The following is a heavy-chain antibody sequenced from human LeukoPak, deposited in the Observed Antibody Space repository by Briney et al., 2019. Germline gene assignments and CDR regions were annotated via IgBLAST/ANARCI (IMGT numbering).Heavy chain of an antibody. CDR1: GGSLSSGSYS. J-gene: IGHJ6*03. Sequence: PSQTLSLTCTVSGGSLSSGSYSWSCIRQPAGKGLEWIGRICTSVCTDYTPSLKRRVTISVDTSKNQFSLKLSSVTAADTAVYYCAREGCTNGVCFLYYYYMDVWGKGTTVTVSS. V-gene: IGHV4-61*02. D-gene: IGHD2-8*01. CDR2: ICTSVCT. CDR3: AREGCTNGVCFLYYYYMDV.